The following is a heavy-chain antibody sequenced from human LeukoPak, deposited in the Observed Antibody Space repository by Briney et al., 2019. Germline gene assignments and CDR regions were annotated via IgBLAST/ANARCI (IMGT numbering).Heavy chain of an antibody. D-gene: IGHD2-15*01. CDR1: GGSFSGYY. Sequence: SETLSLTCAVYGGSFSGYYWSWIRQPPGKGLEWIGEINHSGSTNYNPSLKSRVTISVDTSKNQFSLKLSSVTAADTAVYYCARSSGSGKAREDYWGQGTLVTVSS. CDR3: ARSSGSGKAREDY. J-gene: IGHJ4*02. V-gene: IGHV4-34*01. CDR2: INHSGST.